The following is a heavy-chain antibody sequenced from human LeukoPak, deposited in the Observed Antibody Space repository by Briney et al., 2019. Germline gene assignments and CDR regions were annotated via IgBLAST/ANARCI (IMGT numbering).Heavy chain of an antibody. J-gene: IGHJ4*02. Sequence: GGSLRLSCAVSGFTFSSHWMRWVRQDAGKVLEWVANIKEDGSEKYYVDSVKGRFTISRDNAKNSLYLQTNSQRSEDTAVYYCAREMCSGGSCWINYWGQGTLVTVSS. D-gene: IGHD2-15*01. CDR1: GFTFSSHW. CDR3: AREMCSGGSCWINY. V-gene: IGHV3-7*04. CDR2: IKEDGSEK.